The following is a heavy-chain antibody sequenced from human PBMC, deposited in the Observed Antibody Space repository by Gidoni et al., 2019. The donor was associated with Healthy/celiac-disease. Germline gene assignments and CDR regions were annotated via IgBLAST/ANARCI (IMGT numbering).Heavy chain of an antibody. V-gene: IGHV3-21*01. CDR3: ARDRDSSGWANEFDAFDI. CDR1: EFPFSIYR. CDR2: ISSSSSYI. Sequence: EVQLVESGVGLVKPGGSLRLSCAASEFPFSIYRMNWFRQVPGKGLEGVSSISSSSSYIYYADSVKGRFTISRDNAKNSLYLQMNSLRAEDTAVYYCARDRDSSGWANEFDAFDIWGQGTMVTVSS. D-gene: IGHD6-19*01. J-gene: IGHJ3*02.